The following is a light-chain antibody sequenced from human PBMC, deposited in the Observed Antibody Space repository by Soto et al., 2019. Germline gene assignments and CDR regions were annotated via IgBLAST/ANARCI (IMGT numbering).Light chain of an antibody. CDR2: QTS. CDR1: QYINTR. J-gene: IGKJ1*01. CDR3: HQRQSWPRT. Sequence: PGDRVTLSCRASQYINTRLAWYQHRPGQAPRLLIYQTSIRAAGIPARFSASGSGTDFTLTISDVQPEDFALYYCHQRQSWPRTFGQGTKVDIK. V-gene: IGKV3-11*01.